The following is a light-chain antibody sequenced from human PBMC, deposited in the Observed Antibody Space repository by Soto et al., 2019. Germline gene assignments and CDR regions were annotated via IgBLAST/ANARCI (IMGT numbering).Light chain of an antibody. CDR2: DAS. Sequence: NVFTESHAPPSLSPGERATPSCRASQSVSSYLAWYQQKPGQAPRLLIYDASTRATGIPARFSGSGSGTDFTLTITSLEPEDFAVYYCQQRSNLPPTFGQGTKVDI. CDR3: QQRSNLPPT. CDR1: QSVSSY. V-gene: IGKV3-11*01. J-gene: IGKJ1*01.